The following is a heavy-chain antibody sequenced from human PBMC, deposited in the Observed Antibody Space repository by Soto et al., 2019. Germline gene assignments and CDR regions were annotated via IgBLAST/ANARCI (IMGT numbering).Heavy chain of an antibody. CDR2: LGAGSGNR. Sequence: QVQFVQSGAEVKKPGASVKISCQASGYTFTTYPIHWVRQAPGQGLEWMGWLGAGSGNRRFSQRFQGIVTITRDTPASTAYMELSSLRSEDTAVYYCARGSQGISSLLASYYYGMDVWGHGTTVIVSS. CDR3: ARGSQGISSLLASYYYGMDV. D-gene: IGHD3-10*01. V-gene: IGHV1-3*01. CDR1: GYTFTTYP. J-gene: IGHJ6*02.